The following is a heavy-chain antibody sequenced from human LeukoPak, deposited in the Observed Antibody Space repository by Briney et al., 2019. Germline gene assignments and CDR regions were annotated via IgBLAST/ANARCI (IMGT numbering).Heavy chain of an antibody. D-gene: IGHD5-12*01. J-gene: IGHJ5*02. CDR3: ARVDPFDP. CDR1: GYRFTDYW. V-gene: IGHV5-51*01. Sequence: GESLKISCKGSGYRFTDYWIAWVRQMPGKGLEWMGIIYPGDSHTTYGPSFQGQVTISADKSISTAYLQWSSLKASDTAMYYCARVDPFDPWGQGTLVTVSS. CDR2: IYPGDSHT.